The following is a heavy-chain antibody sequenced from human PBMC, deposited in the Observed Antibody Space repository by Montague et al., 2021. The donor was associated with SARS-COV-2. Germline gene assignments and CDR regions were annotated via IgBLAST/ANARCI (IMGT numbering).Heavy chain of an antibody. CDR1: GASVSRSDYY. D-gene: IGHD3-10*02. J-gene: IGHJ2*01. CDR2: IYHSGST. CDR3: ARESRTYVYGGQDWYFDL. V-gene: IGHV4-39*07. Sequence: SETLSLTCNVSGASVSRSDYYWAWNPQPPGKGLVWNGDIYHSGSTNYNPTLKSPLTMSIDKSKKQLSLKLSSVTAADTAVYYCARESRTYVYGGQDWYFDLWGRGTLVTVSS.